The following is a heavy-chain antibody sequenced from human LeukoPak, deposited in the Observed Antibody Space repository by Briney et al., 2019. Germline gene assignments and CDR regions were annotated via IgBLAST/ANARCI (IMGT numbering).Heavy chain of an antibody. CDR2: ITGSGGGT. CDR3: AKDPPGIVADPYFFDY. Sequence: TGGSLRLSCAASGFTFSSYAMSWVRQAPGQGLEWVSTITGSGGGTYYADSVKGRFTISRDNSKNTLSLQMNSLRAEDTAVYYCAKDPPGIVADPYFFDYWGQGTLVTVSS. CDR1: GFTFSSYA. V-gene: IGHV3-23*01. D-gene: IGHD6-13*01. J-gene: IGHJ4*02.